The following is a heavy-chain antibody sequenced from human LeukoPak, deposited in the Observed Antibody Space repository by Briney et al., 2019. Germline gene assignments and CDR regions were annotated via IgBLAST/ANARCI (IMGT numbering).Heavy chain of an antibody. V-gene: IGHV3-11*05. CDR2: ISSSSSYT. D-gene: IGHD3-10*02. CDR3: ARDLHYYVAMDV. CDR1: GFTFSDYY. J-gene: IGHJ6*02. Sequence: PGGSLRLSCAASGFTFSDYYMSWIRQAPGKGLEWVSYISSSSSYTSYADSVKGRFTISRDNAKNSLYLQINSLRAEDTAVYYCARDLHYYVAMDVWGQGTTVTVSS.